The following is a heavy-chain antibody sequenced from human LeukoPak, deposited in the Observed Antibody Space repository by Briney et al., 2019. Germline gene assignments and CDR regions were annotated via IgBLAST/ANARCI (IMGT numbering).Heavy chain of an antibody. V-gene: IGHV1-8*01. J-gene: IGHJ4*02. CDR3: ARGGPRGDSCDY. D-gene: IGHD2-15*01. Sequence: GVSVKVSCKASGYTFTSYDINWVRQATGQGLEWMGWMNPNSGNTGYAQKFRGRVTMTRNTSISTAYMELSSLRSEDTAVYYCARGGPRGDSCDYWGQGTLVTVSS. CDR2: MNPNSGNT. CDR1: GYTFTSYD.